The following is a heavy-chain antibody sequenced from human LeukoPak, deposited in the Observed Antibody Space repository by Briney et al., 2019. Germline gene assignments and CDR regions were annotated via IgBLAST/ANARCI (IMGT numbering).Heavy chain of an antibody. CDR2: INSDGSST. CDR3: ARVSSTGYAVSSGLYY. CDR1: GFTFSSYW. D-gene: IGHD3-22*01. Sequence: GGSLRLSCAASGFTFSSYWMHWVRQAPGKGLVWVSRINSDGSSTSYADSVKGRFTISRDNAKNSLYLQMNSLRAEDTAVYYCARVSSTGYAVSSGLYYWGQGTLVTVSS. V-gene: IGHV3-74*01. J-gene: IGHJ4*02.